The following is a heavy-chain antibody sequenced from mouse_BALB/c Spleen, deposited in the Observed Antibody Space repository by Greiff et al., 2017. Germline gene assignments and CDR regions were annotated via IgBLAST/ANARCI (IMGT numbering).Heavy chain of an antibody. CDR2: INSNGGST. V-gene: IGHV5-6-3*01. CDR1: GFTFSSYG. Sequence: EVQVVESGGGLVQPGGSLKLSCAASGFTFSSYGMSWVRQTPDKRLELVATINSNGGSTYYPDSVKGRFTISRDNAKNTLYLQMSSLKSEDTAMYYCAREDYAMDYWGQGTSVTVSS. CDR3: AREDYAMDY. J-gene: IGHJ4*01.